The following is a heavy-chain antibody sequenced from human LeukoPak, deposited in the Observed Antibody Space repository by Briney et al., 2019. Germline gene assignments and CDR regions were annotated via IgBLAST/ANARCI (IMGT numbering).Heavy chain of an antibody. V-gene: IGHV3-30*01. Sequence: GGSLRLSCAASGFSFSTYGVTWVRQAPGKGLKWGAFISYDGIMKYFADSVKGRFTISNDNSKTTLYLQMDRLRPDDTAVYYCARVSAAAAHSYAFDVWGRGTLVTVSS. D-gene: IGHD2-2*01. CDR3: ARVSAAAAHSYAFDV. CDR1: GFSFSTYG. CDR2: ISYDGIMK. J-gene: IGHJ3*01.